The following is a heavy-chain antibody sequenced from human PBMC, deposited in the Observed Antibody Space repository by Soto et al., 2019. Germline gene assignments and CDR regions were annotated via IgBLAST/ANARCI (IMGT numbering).Heavy chain of an antibody. J-gene: IGHJ2*01. CDR2: IYHSGST. CDR1: GGSISSGGYS. V-gene: IGHV4-30-2*01. CDR3: ARVPGL. Sequence: QLKLQESGSGLVKPSQTQSLTCAVSGGSISSGGYSWSWIRQPPGKGLEWIGYIYHSGSTYYNPSLKRRVTIAVDRSKNQFSLKLSSVTAADTAVYYCARVPGLWGRGTLVTVSS.